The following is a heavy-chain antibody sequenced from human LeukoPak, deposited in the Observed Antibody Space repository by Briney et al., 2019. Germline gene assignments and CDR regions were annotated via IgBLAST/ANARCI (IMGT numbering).Heavy chain of an antibody. CDR3: ARENWVFDY. CDR2: VYRSGTT. D-gene: IGHD7-27*01. J-gene: IGHJ4*02. V-gene: IGHV4-38-2*02. CDR1: GYSISSGYH. Sequence: SETLSLTCVVSGYSISSGYHWGWIRQPPGGGLEWIRVVYRSGTTYYNPSLKSRLTISVDTSKNQISLKVRSVTAADTAVYYCARENWVFDYWGQGILVTVSS.